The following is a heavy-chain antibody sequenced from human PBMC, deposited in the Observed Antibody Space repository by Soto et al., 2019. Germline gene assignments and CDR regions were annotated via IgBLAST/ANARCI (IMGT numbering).Heavy chain of an antibody. CDR1: GGTFSSYA. V-gene: IGHV1-69*13. Sequence: GASVKVSCKASGGTFSSYAISWVRQAPGQGLEWMGGIIPIFGTANYAQKFQGRVTITADESTSTAYMELSSLRSEDTAVYYCARESQYSSSSEAHYFDYWGQGTLVTVSS. J-gene: IGHJ4*02. D-gene: IGHD6-6*01. CDR2: IIPIFGTA. CDR3: ARESQYSSSSEAHYFDY.